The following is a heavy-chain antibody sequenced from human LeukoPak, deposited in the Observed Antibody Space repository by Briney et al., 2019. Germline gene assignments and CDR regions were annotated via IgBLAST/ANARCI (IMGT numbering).Heavy chain of an antibody. CDR2: IIPIFGTA. D-gene: IGHD2-21*01. V-gene: IGHV1-69*13. CDR3: ARERYCGGDCPHDAFDI. CDR1: GYTFTSYG. J-gene: IGHJ3*02. Sequence: SVKVSCKASGYTFTSYGTSWVRQAPGQGLEWMGGIIPIFGTANYAQKFQGRVTITADESTSTAYMELSSLRSEDTAVYYCARERYCGGDCPHDAFDIWGQGTMVTVSS.